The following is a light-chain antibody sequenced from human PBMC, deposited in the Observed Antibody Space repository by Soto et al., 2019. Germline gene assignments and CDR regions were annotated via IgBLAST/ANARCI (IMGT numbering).Light chain of an antibody. CDR3: MQALQTPFT. V-gene: IGKV2-28*01. CDR1: QSLLHSNGYNY. CDR2: LGC. J-gene: IGKJ3*01. Sequence: DIVMTQSPLSLHVTPGEPASISCRSSQSLLHSNGYNYLDWYLQNRGQSPQLLIYLGCNRASGVPDRFSRSRSGTDFTLKISRVEAEDVGVYYCMQALQTPFTFGPGTKVDIK.